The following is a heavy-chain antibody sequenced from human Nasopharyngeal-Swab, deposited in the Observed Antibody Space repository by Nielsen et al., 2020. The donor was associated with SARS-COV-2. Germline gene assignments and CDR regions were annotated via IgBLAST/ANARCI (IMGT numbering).Heavy chain of an antibody. D-gene: IGHD3-16*02. J-gene: IGHJ4*02. V-gene: IGHV1-69*01. CDR2: IIPIFGTA. Sequence: WVRQAPGQGLGWVGGIIPIFGTANYAQKFQGRVTITADESTSTAYMELSSLRSEDTAVYYCARDSYDNVWGSYRRFDYWGQGTLVTVSS. CDR3: ARDSYDNVWGSYRRFDY.